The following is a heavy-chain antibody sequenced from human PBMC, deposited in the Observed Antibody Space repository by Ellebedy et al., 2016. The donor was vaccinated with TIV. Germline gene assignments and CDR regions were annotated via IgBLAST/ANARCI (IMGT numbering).Heavy chain of an antibody. V-gene: IGHV4-30-2*01. D-gene: IGHD1-7*01. J-gene: IGHJ5*02. CDR3: ARVNGITGTTFDP. CDR2: IYHSGST. Sequence: SETLSLXCAVSGGSISSGGYSWSWIRQPPGKGLEWIGYIYHSGSTYYNPSLKSRVTISVDRSKNQFSLKLSSVNAADTAVYYCARVNGITGTTFDPWGQGTLVTVSS. CDR1: GGSISSGGYS.